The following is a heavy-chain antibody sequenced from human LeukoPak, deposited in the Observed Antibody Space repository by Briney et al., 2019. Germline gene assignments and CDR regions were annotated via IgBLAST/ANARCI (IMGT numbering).Heavy chain of an antibody. D-gene: IGHD4-23*01. V-gene: IGHV1-2*02. Sequence: GASVKVSCKASGYTFTGYYMNWVRQAPGQGLEWLGWINPNSGGTNYAQKFQGRVTMTRDTSISTAYMELSRLRSDDTAVYYCVPTTVARNYYFDYWGQGTLVTVSA. CDR3: VPTTVARNYYFDY. CDR1: GYTFTGYY. J-gene: IGHJ4*02. CDR2: INPNSGGT.